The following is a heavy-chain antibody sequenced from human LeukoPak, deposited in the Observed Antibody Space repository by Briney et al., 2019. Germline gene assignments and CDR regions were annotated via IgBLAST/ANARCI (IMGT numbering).Heavy chain of an antibody. D-gene: IGHD5-24*01. Sequence: ASVKVSCKASGGTFSSYAISWVRQAPGQGLEWMGGIIPIFGTANYAQKFQGRVTITADESTSTAYTELSSLRSEDTAVYYCARDRDGYNCFDYWGQGTLVTVSS. V-gene: IGHV1-69*13. CDR2: IIPIFGTA. J-gene: IGHJ4*02. CDR1: GGTFSSYA. CDR3: ARDRDGYNCFDY.